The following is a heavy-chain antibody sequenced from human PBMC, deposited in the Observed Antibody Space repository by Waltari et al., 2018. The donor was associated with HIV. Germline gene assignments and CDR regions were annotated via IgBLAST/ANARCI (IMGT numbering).Heavy chain of an antibody. CDR3: ARCLNIARWFDP. CDR1: GYTFTSYY. D-gene: IGHD3-16*02. J-gene: IGHJ5*02. V-gene: IGHV1-46*03. CDR2: SNPSGGST. Sequence: QVQLVQSGAEVKKPGASVKVSCKASGYTFTSYYMHWVRQAPGQGLEWMGISNPSGGSTTYAQKFQGRVTMTRDTSTSTVYMERRSMRSEDTAVYYSARCLNIARWFDPWGQGTLVTVSS.